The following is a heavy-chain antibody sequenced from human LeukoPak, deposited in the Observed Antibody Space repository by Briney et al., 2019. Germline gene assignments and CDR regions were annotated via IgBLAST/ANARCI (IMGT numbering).Heavy chain of an antibody. CDR1: GGSISSYY. CDR3: ARVTGIGYYYYYMDV. CDR2: IYYSGRT. Sequence: PSETLSLTCTVSGGSISSYYWSWIRQPPGNGLEWIGYIYYSGRTNYNPSLKSRVTISVDTSKNQFSLKLSSVTAADTAVYYCARVTGIGYYYYYMDVWGKGTTVTVSS. V-gene: IGHV4-59*08. D-gene: IGHD1-20*01. J-gene: IGHJ6*03.